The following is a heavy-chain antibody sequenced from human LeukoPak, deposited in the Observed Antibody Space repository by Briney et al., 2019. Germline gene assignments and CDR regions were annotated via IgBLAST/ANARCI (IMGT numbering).Heavy chain of an antibody. V-gene: IGHV4-59*01. J-gene: IGHJ5*02. CDR3: ARDWGYCSSTSCPKGWFDP. D-gene: IGHD2-2*01. Sequence: PSETLSLTCTNSGGSISSYYGSWIRHPPGKGQEWVGYIYYSGSTNYNPSLKSRGTISVDTSKDQFSLKLSSVTAADTAVYYCARDWGYCSSTSCPKGWFDPWGQGTLVTVSS. CDR2: IYYSGST. CDR1: GGSISSYY.